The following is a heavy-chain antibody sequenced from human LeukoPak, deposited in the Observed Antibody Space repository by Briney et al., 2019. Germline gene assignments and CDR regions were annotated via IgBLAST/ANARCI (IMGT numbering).Heavy chain of an antibody. D-gene: IGHD3-10*01. CDR2: INHSGST. CDR1: GGSISSYY. J-gene: IGHJ4*02. V-gene: IGHV4-34*01. Sequence: PSETLSLTCTVSGGSISSYYWSWIRQPPGKGLEWIGEINHSGSTNYNPSLKSRVTISVDKSKNQFSLKLSSVTAADTAVYYCARDKNYYGSGSPDRGFDYWGQGTLVTVSS. CDR3: ARDKNYYGSGSPDRGFDY.